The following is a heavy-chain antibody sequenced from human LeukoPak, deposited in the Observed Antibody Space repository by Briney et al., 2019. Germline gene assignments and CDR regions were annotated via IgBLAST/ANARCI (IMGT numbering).Heavy chain of an antibody. V-gene: IGHV3-23*01. J-gene: IGHJ4*02. Sequence: GGSLRLSCAASGFTFGSYAMSWVRQAPGKGLEWVSGITASSSSTYYADSVKGRFTISRDNSKNTLYLQMHTLRAEDTAKYFCAKDLIERAVGFDYWGQGTLVTVSS. CDR1: GFTFGSYA. CDR3: AKDLIERAVGFDY. D-gene: IGHD3-22*01. CDR2: ITASSSST.